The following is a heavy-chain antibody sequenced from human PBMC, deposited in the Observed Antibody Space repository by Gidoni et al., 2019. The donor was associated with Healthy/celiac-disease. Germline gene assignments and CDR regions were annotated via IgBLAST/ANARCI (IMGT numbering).Heavy chain of an antibody. CDR3: ASGELGRGIAARPLGY. D-gene: IGHD6-6*01. V-gene: IGHV3-48*02. CDR2: ISSSSSTI. J-gene: IGHJ4*02. CDR1: GFTFSSYS. Sequence: EVQLVESGGGLVQPGGSLRLSCAASGFTFSSYSMNWVRQAPGKGLEWVSYISSSSSTIYYADSVKGRFTISRDNAKNSLYLQMNSLRDEDTAVYYCASGELGRGIAARPLGYWGQGTLVTVSS.